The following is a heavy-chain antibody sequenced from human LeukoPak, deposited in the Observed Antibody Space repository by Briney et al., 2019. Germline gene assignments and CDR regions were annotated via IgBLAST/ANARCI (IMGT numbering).Heavy chain of an antibody. J-gene: IGHJ4*02. Sequence: GGSLRLSCAASGFSFNSHSMNWVRQAPGKGLDWISSISSSSSYMHYADSVKGRFTISRYNAKNSLYLQMNSLRAEDPAVYYCARAYSYFFDSSGYYDDYWGQGTLVTVSS. D-gene: IGHD3-22*01. CDR1: GFSFNSHS. V-gene: IGHV3-21*01. CDR3: ARAYSYFFDSSGYYDDY. CDR2: ISSSSSYM.